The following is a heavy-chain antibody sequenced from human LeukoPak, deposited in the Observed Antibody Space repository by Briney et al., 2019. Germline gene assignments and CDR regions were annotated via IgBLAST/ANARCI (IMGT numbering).Heavy chain of an antibody. CDR2: IYPGDSDT. CDR3: ARRTIAAAANDYFDY. D-gene: IGHD6-13*01. Sequence: GESLKISCKGSGYTFRNYWIAWVRQMPGKGLEWMGIIYPGDSDTRYSPSFQGQVTISADKSISTAYLQWSSLKASDTAIYYCARRTIAAAANDYFDYWGRGTLVTVSS. V-gene: IGHV5-51*01. J-gene: IGHJ4*02. CDR1: GYTFRNYW.